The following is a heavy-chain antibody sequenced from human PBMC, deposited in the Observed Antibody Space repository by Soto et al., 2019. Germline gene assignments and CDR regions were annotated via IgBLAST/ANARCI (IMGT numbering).Heavy chain of an antibody. CDR1: GFTFSSYA. V-gene: IGHV3-30-3*01. J-gene: IGHJ4*02. Sequence: QVQLVESGGGVVQPGRSLRLSCAASGFTFSSYAMHWVRQAPGKGLEWGAVISYDGSNKYYADSVKGRFTISRDNSKNTLYLQMNSLRAEDTAVYYCALPYGSGSAFDYWGQGTLVTVSS. CDR3: ALPYGSGSAFDY. D-gene: IGHD3-10*01. CDR2: ISYDGSNK.